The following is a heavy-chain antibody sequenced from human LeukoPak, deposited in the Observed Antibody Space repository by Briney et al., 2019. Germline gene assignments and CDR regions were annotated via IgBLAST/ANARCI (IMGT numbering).Heavy chain of an antibody. CDR1: GSSISPHH. J-gene: IGHJ3*02. Sequence: SETLSLTCSVSGSSISPHHWTWIRQAPGEGLEWMSYIYYRGATNYSPSLKNRLTMSVETSKNQISLKLTSVTAADTAVYYCARIQPSCPGLGFCSFDIWGQGTLATVSS. V-gene: IGHV4-59*11. D-gene: IGHD3-3*01. CDR2: IYYRGAT. CDR3: ARIQPSCPGLGFCSFDI.